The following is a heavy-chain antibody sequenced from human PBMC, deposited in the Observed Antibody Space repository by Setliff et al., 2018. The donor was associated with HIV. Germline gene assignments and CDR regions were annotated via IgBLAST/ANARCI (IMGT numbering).Heavy chain of an antibody. J-gene: IGHJ4*02. D-gene: IGHD3-3*01. CDR1: GYTFTNYW. V-gene: IGHV5-51*01. Sequence: SLKISCKASGYTFTNYWIGWVRQMPGQGLEWIGVIHPSDFVTRYGPSFQGQVSISADRSITTAYLQWSSLKASDTAIYYCTRRRRAPGTEDLEAHWGQGTLVTVSS. CDR3: TRRRRAPGTEDLEAH. CDR2: IHPSDFVT.